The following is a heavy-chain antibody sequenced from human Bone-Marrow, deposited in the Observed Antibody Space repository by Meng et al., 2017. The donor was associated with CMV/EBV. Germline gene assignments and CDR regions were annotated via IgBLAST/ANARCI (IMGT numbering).Heavy chain of an antibody. D-gene: IGHD2-2*01. Sequence: GGSLRLSCAASGFTLSSYSMNWVRQAPGKGLEWVSSISSSSSYIYYADSVKGRFTISRDNAKNSLYLQMNSLRAEDTAVYYCARDLGPSRYCSSTSCTQGGFDYWGQGTLVTVS. CDR3: ARDLGPSRYCSSTSCTQGGFDY. CDR2: ISSSSSYI. J-gene: IGHJ4*02. CDR1: GFTLSSYS. V-gene: IGHV3-21*01.